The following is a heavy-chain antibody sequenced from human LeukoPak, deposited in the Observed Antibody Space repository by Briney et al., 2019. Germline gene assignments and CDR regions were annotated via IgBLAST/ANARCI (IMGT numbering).Heavy chain of an antibody. D-gene: IGHD2-21*02. Sequence: SETLSLTCTVSGGSISSSSYYWGWIRQPPGKGLDWIGSIFYSGSTYYNPSLKSRVTISVDTSKNQFSLKLSSVTAADTAVYYCARGLVVTAILRYYYYYYMDVWGKGTTVTVSS. V-gene: IGHV4-39*07. CDR1: GGSISSSSYY. CDR2: IFYSGST. J-gene: IGHJ6*03. CDR3: ARGLVVTAILRYYYYYYMDV.